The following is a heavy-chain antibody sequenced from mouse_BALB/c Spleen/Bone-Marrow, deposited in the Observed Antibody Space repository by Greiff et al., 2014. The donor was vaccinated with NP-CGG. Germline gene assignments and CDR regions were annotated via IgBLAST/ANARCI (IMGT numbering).Heavy chain of an antibody. D-gene: IGHD2-14*01. Sequence: DVKLQESGAELVKPGASVKLSCTASGFNIKDIYIHWVKQRPEQGLEWIGRIDPANGNTKYDPKFQGKATITTDTSSNTAYLQHSSLTSEDTAVYYCAQGYDWAMDYWGQGTSVTVSS. CDR2: IDPANGNT. V-gene: IGHV14-3*02. J-gene: IGHJ4*01. CDR3: AQGYDWAMDY. CDR1: GFNIKDIY.